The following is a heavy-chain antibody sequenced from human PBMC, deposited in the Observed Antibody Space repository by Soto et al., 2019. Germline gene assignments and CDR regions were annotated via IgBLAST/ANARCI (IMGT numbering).Heavy chain of an antibody. Sequence: DVQLVESGGGLVQPGRSLRLSCAASGFTFDDYAMHWVRQAPGKGLEWVSGISWNSGSIGYADSVKGRFTISRDNAKNSLYLQMNSLRAEDTALYYCAKGSEAAAVAKTREFDYWGQGTLVTVSS. D-gene: IGHD6-19*01. J-gene: IGHJ4*02. CDR1: GFTFDDYA. V-gene: IGHV3-9*01. CDR3: AKGSEAAAVAKTREFDY. CDR2: ISWNSGSI.